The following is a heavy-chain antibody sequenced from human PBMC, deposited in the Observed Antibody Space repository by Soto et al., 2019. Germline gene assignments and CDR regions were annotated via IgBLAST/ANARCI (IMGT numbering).Heavy chain of an antibody. J-gene: IGHJ4*02. CDR2: IYYSGST. CDR3: ARDLSVTLFDN. CDR1: GGSISTGGYY. D-gene: IGHD4-17*01. Sequence: QVQLQEQGPGLVRPSQTLSLTCTVSGGSISTGGYYWTWIRQHPGKGLEWIGYIYYSGSTYYNPSLKSRVTISVDTSKNQFSLKLSSVTAADTAVYYCARDLSVTLFDNWGQGTLVTVSS. V-gene: IGHV4-31*03.